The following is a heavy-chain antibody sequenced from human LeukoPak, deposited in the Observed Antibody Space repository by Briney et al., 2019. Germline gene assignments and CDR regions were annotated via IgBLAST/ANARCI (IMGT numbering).Heavy chain of an antibody. D-gene: IGHD5-24*01. CDR1: GYSFTSYW. CDR3: ARQPVPRVATKKRAPYYFDY. CDR2: IYPGDSDT. J-gene: IGHJ4*02. V-gene: IGHV5-51*01. Sequence: GESLKISCKGSGYSFTSYWISWVRQIPGKGLEWMGIIYPGDSDTRYSPSFQGQVTISADKSISTAYLQWSSLKASDTAMYYCARQPVPRVATKKRAPYYFDYWGQGTLVTVSS.